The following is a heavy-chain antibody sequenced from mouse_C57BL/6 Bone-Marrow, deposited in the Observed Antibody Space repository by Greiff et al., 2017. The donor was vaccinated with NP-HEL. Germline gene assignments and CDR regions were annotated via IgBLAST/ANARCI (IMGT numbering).Heavy chain of an antibody. CDR3: ARSAYYYGSSPFAY. CDR2: IYPGSGST. D-gene: IGHD1-1*01. V-gene: IGHV1-55*01. J-gene: IGHJ3*01. CDR1: GYTFTSYW. Sequence: QVQLKQSGAELVKPGASVKMSCKASGYTFTSYWITWVKQRPGQGLEWIGDIYPGSGSTNYNEKFKSKATLTVDTSSSTAYMQLSSLTSEDSAVYYCARSAYYYGSSPFAYWGQGTLVTVSA.